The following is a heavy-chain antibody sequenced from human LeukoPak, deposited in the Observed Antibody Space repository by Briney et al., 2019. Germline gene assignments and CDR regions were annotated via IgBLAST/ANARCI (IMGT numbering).Heavy chain of an antibody. V-gene: IGHV1-24*01. CDR3: ARLNWNPVENWFDP. CDR2: FDPEDGET. D-gene: IGHD1-1*01. Sequence: ASVKVSCKVSGYTLTELSMHWVRQAPGKGLEWMGGFDPEDGETIYAQKFQGRVTMTEDTSTDTAYMELSSLRSEDTAVYYCARLNWNPVENWFDPWGQGTLVTVSS. CDR1: GYTLTELS. J-gene: IGHJ5*02.